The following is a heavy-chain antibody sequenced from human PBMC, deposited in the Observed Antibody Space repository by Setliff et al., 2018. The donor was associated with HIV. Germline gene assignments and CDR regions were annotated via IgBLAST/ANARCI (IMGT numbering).Heavy chain of an antibody. Sequence: PGGSLRLSCAASGFTFDDYTMHWVRQAPGKGLEWISLISWNGGSKDYAESVKGRFTISRDNAKNSLYLQMNSPRAEDTAVYYCARDGLEGIYQFDYWGQETMVTVSS. D-gene: IGHD3-16*02. V-gene: IGHV3-43D*04. CDR2: ISWNGGSK. J-gene: IGHJ4*02. CDR1: GFTFDDYT. CDR3: ARDGLEGIYQFDY.